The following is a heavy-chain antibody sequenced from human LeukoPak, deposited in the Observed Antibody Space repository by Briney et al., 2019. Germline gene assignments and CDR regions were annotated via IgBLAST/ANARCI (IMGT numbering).Heavy chain of an antibody. Sequence: ASVKVSCKASGYTFTSYYMHWVRQAAGQGREGRGILNPSGGSTSYAQKLQGRVTMTTDTSTSTAYMDLRSLRSDDTAVYYCAREGIIVGSMAHYSTMDVWGTGTTVIVSS. J-gene: IGHJ6*03. CDR2: LNPSGGST. D-gene: IGHD1-26*01. CDR3: AREGIIVGSMAHYSTMDV. V-gene: IGHV1-46*01. CDR1: GYTFTSYY.